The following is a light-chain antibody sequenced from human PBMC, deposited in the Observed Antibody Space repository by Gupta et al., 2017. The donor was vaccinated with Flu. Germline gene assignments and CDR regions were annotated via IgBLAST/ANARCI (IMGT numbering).Light chain of an antibody. V-gene: IGLV1-47*01. CDR1: SSNIGKNF. CDR3: AAWDGGLSGPV. J-gene: IGLJ3*02. CDR2: RNS. Sequence: QSVLTQPPSASGTPGQSVTMSCSGSSSNIGKNFAYWYKQLPGTAPNLLIYRNSKRPPGVPARFSGSKSGTSASLAISGLRPGDEADYYCAAWDGGLSGPVFGGGTKVTVL.